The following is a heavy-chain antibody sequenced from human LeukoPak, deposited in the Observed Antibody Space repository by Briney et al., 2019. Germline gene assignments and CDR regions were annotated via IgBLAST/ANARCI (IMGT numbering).Heavy chain of an antibody. Sequence: PGGSLRLSCAASGVTVSSNYMTWVRQAPGKGLEWLSVIYSGGDTYCADSVKGRFSISRDNSKNTLYLQMNSLRAEDTALYYCARRSGEGFFDYWGQGTLVTVSS. CDR2: IYSGGDT. CDR1: GVTVSSNY. D-gene: IGHD1-26*01. CDR3: ARRSGEGFFDY. V-gene: IGHV3-66*01. J-gene: IGHJ4*02.